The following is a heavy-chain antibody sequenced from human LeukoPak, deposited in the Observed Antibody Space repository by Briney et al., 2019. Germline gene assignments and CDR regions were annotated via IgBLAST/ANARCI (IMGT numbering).Heavy chain of an antibody. V-gene: IGHV1-18*01. J-gene: IGHJ5*02. D-gene: IGHD1-26*01. CDR3: AKDRGGSYSNYNWFDP. Sequence: ASVKVSCKASGYTFTSYGISWVRQAPGQGLEWMGWISAYNGNTNYAQKLQGRVTMTTDTSTSTAYMELRSLRAEDTALYYCAKDRGGSYSNYNWFDPWGQGTLVTVSS. CDR1: GYTFTSYG. CDR2: ISAYNGNT.